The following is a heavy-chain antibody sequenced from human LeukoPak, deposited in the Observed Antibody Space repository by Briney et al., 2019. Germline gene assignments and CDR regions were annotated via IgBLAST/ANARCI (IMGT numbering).Heavy chain of an antibody. D-gene: IGHD1-26*01. CDR3: ARGAMGATREVDY. J-gene: IGHJ4*02. Sequence: SETLSLTCAVYGGSFSGYYWSWIRQPPGKGLEWIGETNHSGSTNYNPSLKSRVTISVDTSKNQFSLKLSSVTAADTAVYYCARGAMGATREVDYWGQGTLVTVSS. CDR1: GGSFSGYY. V-gene: IGHV4-34*01. CDR2: TNHSGST.